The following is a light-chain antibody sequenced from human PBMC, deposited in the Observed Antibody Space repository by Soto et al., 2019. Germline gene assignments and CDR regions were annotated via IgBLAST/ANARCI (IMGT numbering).Light chain of an antibody. CDR1: SSDVGSYNF. Sequence: QSVLTQPRSVSGSPAQSVTISCTGTSSDVGSYNFVSWYQQHPGKAPKLLIYDVTKRPSGVPDRFSGSKSGNTASLTISGLQAEDESDYYCCSFAGTHTLFGGGTKVTVL. J-gene: IGLJ2*01. V-gene: IGLV2-11*01. CDR3: CSFAGTHTL. CDR2: DVT.